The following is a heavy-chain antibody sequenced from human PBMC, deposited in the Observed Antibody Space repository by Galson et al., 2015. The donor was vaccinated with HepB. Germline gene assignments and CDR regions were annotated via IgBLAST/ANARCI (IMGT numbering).Heavy chain of an antibody. V-gene: IGHV3-23*01. J-gene: IGHJ4*02. Sequence: SLRLSCAASGFTFSTKALSWVRQAPGKGLEWVSGFGGNGGVTHYADSVKGRFTISRDISKNTFYLQMSSLRVEDTAVYYCTKDWDEILNWGQGTLVTVSS. CDR3: TKDWDEILN. CDR2: FGGNGGVT. CDR1: GFTFSTKA. D-gene: IGHD1-26*01.